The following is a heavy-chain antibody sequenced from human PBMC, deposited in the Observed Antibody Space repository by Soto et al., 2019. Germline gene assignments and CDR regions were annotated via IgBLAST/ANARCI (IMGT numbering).Heavy chain of an antibody. CDR2: ISTSGSS. Sequence: PSETLSLTGTVSGGSITSYYWSWIRQPAEKRLEWIGRISTSGSSNYNPSLKSRLTMSVDTSNNQFSLKLSSVTAADTAVYYCAREDCSGTSCYEGGMDVWGQGTTVTVSS. D-gene: IGHD2-2*01. V-gene: IGHV4-4*07. CDR3: AREDCSGTSCYEGGMDV. CDR1: GGSITSYY. J-gene: IGHJ6*02.